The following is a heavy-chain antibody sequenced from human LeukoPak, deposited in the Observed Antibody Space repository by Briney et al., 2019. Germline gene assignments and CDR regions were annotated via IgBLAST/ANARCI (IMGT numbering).Heavy chain of an antibody. CDR2: ISSGSSYI. Sequence: GGSLRLSCAASGFTFSSYSMNWVRQAPGKGLEWVSSISSGSSYIYYADSVKGRFTISRDNAKNSLYLQMNSLRAEDTAVYYCARYDYYDSSGYKIAEYFQHWGQGTLVTVSS. D-gene: IGHD3-22*01. J-gene: IGHJ1*01. CDR3: ARYDYYDSSGYKIAEYFQH. CDR1: GFTFSSYS. V-gene: IGHV3-21*01.